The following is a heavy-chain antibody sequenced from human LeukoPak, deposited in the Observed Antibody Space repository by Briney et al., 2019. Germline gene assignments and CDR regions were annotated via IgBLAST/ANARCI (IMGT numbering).Heavy chain of an antibody. CDR1: GYTFTAYY. V-gene: IGHV1-2*02. CDR3: ASRFMDAGLTTVTTDY. D-gene: IGHD4-17*01. Sequence: GASVKVSCKASGYTFTAYYMHWARQAPGQGLEWMGWINPNSGGTNYAQKFQGRVTMTRDTSISTAYMELSRLRSDDTAVYYCASRFMDAGLTTVTTDYWGQGTLVTVSS. CDR2: INPNSGGT. J-gene: IGHJ4*02.